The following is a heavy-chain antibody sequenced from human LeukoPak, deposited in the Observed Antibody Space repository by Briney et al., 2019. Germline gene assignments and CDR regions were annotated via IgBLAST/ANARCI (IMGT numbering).Heavy chain of an antibody. Sequence: GGSLRLSCAASGFTFSSYAMSWVRQAPGKGLEWVSAISGSGGSTYYADSVKGRSTISRDNSKNTLYLQMNSLRAEDTAVYYCAKSVITMIGVNPDYWGQGTLVTVSS. CDR2: ISGSGGST. CDR1: GFTFSSYA. J-gene: IGHJ4*02. D-gene: IGHD3-22*01. V-gene: IGHV3-23*01. CDR3: AKSVITMIGVNPDY.